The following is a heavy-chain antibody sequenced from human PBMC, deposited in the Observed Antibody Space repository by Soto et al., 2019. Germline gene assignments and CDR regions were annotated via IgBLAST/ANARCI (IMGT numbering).Heavy chain of an antibody. J-gene: IGHJ5*02. CDR1: GGTFSTYS. CDR2: IVPVLGLV. V-gene: IGHV1-69*02. Sequence: QVQLVQSGAEVKKPGSSVKVSCKASGGTFSTYSVGWVRQAPGQGLEWMGRIVPVLGLVDYAQKFQGRVTISADKSTGTAYLELNSLSSGDTAVYYCARGVAAVPAPDTALNWFDTWGQGTLVAVSS. D-gene: IGHD6-13*01. CDR3: ARGVAAVPAPDTALNWFDT.